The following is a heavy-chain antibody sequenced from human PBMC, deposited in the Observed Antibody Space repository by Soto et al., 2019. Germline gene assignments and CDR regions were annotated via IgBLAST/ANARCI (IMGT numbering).Heavy chain of an antibody. Sequence: GGSLRLSCAASGFTFTNYGIHWVRQAPGKGLEWVSVTYPGGTTYYADSVKGRFIISRDISKNTLDLQMNSLRAEDTAVYYCAKEFRTSGSRNAFDLWGQGTMVTVSS. CDR2: TYPGGTT. J-gene: IGHJ3*01. V-gene: IGHV3-NL1*01. CDR1: GFTFTNYG. D-gene: IGHD1-26*01. CDR3: AKEFRTSGSRNAFDL.